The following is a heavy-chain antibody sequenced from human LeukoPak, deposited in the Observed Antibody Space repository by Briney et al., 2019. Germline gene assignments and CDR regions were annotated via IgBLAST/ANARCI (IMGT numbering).Heavy chain of an antibody. V-gene: IGHV4-59*01. CDR1: GGSISSYY. D-gene: IGHD5-24*01. CDR2: IYYSGST. CDR3: ARERRDVYKVYFDY. J-gene: IGHJ4*02. Sequence: SETLSLTCTVSGGSISSYYWSWIRQPPGKGLEWIGNIYYSGSTNYNPSLKSRVTISVDTSKDQFSLKLSSVTAADTAVYYCARERRDVYKVYFDYWGQGTLVTVSS.